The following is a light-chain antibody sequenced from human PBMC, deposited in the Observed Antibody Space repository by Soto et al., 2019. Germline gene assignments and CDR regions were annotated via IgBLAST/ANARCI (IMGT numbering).Light chain of an antibody. J-gene: IGKJ1*01. CDR1: QGIRND. CDR2: DAS. Sequence: DIQMTQSPSTLSASVGDRVTITCRASQGIRNDLAWFQQKPGKAPKLLIYDASSLESGVPSRFSGSGSGTEFTLTISSLQPCDFATYFCQQDNSYTWTFGQGTKVDNK. CDR3: QQDNSYTWT. V-gene: IGKV1-5*01.